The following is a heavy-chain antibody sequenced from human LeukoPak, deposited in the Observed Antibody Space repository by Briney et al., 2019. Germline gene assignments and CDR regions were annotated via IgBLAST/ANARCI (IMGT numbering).Heavy chain of an antibody. Sequence: HPGGSLRLSCAASGFTLSTYWMSWVRQAPGKGLEWVANIEQDGSEKYYVDSVKGRFTISRDNAKNSLYLQMNSLRAEDTAIYYCARDKIVGATHFDYWGQGTLVTVSS. CDR1: GFTLSTYW. J-gene: IGHJ4*02. CDR2: IEQDGSEK. V-gene: IGHV3-7*01. CDR3: ARDKIVGATHFDY. D-gene: IGHD1-26*01.